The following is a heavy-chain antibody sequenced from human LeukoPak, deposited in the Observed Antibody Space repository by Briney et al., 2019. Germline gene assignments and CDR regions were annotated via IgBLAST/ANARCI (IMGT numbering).Heavy chain of an antibody. CDR2: INHSGST. CDR3: ARGLWAPARYCSGGSCYPYYFDY. D-gene: IGHD2-15*01. J-gene: IGHJ4*02. Sequence: SETLSLTCAVYGGSFSGYYWSWIRQPPGKGLEWIGEINHSGSTNYNPSLKSRVTISVDTSKNQFSLKLSSVTAADTAVYYCARGLWAPARYCSGGSCYPYYFDYWGQGTLVTVSS. V-gene: IGHV4-34*01. CDR1: GGSFSGYY.